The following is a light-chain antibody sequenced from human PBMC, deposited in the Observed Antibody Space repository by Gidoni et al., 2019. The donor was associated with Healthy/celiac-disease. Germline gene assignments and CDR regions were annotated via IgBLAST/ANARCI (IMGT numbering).Light chain of an antibody. CDR3: QQYNSYSYT. Sequence: DIQMTQSPSTLSASVGDRVTITCRASQSISSWLAWYQQKPGKAPKLLIYKASSLESGVPSRLSGSGSGTEFTLTISSLQPDDFATYYCQQYNSYSYTFGQXTKLEIK. J-gene: IGKJ2*01. CDR2: KAS. CDR1: QSISSW. V-gene: IGKV1-5*03.